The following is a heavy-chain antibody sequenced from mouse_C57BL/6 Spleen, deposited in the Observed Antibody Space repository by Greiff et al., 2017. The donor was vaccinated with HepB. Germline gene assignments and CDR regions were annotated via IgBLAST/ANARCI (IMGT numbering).Heavy chain of an antibody. CDR3: ARGDCDYGSSLDY. CDR1: GYSITSGYD. J-gene: IGHJ2*01. Sequence: EVQRVESGPGMVKPSQSLSLTCTVTGYSITSGYDWHWIRHFPGNKLEWMGYISYSGSTNYNPSLKSRISITHDTSKNHFFLKLNSVTTEDTATYYCARGDCDYGSSLDYWGQGTTLTVSS. D-gene: IGHD1-1*01. V-gene: IGHV3-1*01. CDR2: ISYSGST.